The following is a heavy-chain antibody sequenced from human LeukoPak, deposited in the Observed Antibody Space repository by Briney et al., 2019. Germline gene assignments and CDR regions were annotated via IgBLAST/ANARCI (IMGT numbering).Heavy chain of an antibody. CDR1: GFTFSSYG. V-gene: IGHV3-23*01. CDR2: ISGSGGST. Sequence: GGSLRLSCAASGFTFSSYGMSWVRQAPGKGLEWVSAISGSGGSTYYADSVKGRFTISRDNSKNTLYLQMNSLRAEDTAVYYCAKWFGEYLGYFDYWGQGTLVTVSS. CDR3: AKWFGEYLGYFDY. D-gene: IGHD3-10*01. J-gene: IGHJ4*02.